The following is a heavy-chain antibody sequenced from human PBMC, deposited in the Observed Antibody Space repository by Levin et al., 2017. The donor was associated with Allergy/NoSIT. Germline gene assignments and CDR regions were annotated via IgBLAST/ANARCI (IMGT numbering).Heavy chain of an antibody. J-gene: IGHJ4*02. CDR3: ARGADSGWFVDY. V-gene: IGHV3-30-3*01. Sequence: AGGSLRLSCAASGFTFDGYALHWVRQAPGKGLEWVAVISHDGTNKHYADSVKGRFTISRDNSKNTLYLQMASLRSDDTAVYYCARGADSGWFVDYWGQGALVTVSS. CDR2: ISHDGTNK. D-gene: IGHD6-13*01. CDR1: GFTFDGYA.